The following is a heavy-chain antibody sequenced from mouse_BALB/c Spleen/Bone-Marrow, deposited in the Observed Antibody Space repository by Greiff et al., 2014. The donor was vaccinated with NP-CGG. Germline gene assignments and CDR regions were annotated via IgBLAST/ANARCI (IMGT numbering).Heavy chain of an antibody. CDR3: ARNYGYGKSFAY. V-gene: IGHV14-3*02. Sequence: EVQLVESGAELVKPGASVKLSCTASGFNIKDTYMHWVKQRPEQGLEWIGRIDPANGNTKYGPKFQGKATITADTSSNTAYLQLSSLTSEDTAVYYCARNYGYGKSFAYWGQGTLVTVSA. D-gene: IGHD2-2*01. J-gene: IGHJ3*01. CDR1: GFNIKDTY. CDR2: IDPANGNT.